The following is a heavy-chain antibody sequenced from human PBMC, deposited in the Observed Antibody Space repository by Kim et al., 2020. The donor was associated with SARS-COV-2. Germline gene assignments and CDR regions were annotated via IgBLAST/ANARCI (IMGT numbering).Heavy chain of an antibody. Sequence: SVKGRFTISRDNSKNPLYLQMNSLRAEDTAVYYCAKDPSSLLWFGELADYWGQGTLVTVSS. J-gene: IGHJ4*02. CDR3: AKDPSSLLWFGELADY. V-gene: IGHV3-30*02. D-gene: IGHD3-10*01.